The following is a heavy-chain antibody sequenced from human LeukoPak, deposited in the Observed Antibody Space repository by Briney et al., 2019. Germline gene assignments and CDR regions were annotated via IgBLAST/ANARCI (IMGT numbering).Heavy chain of an antibody. V-gene: IGHV1-69*01. D-gene: IGHD3-10*01. CDR3: ARADLLWFGELVTWFDP. CDR1: GGTFSSYA. CDR2: IIPIFGTA. Sequence: SVKVSREASGGTFSSYAISWVRQAPGQGLEWMGGIIPIFGTANYAQKFQGRVTITADESTSTAYMELSSLRSEDTAVYYCARADLLWFGELVTWFDPWGQGTLVTVSS. J-gene: IGHJ5*02.